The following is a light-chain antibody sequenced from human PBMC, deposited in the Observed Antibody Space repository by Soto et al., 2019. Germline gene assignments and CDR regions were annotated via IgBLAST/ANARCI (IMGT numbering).Light chain of an antibody. CDR2: AAS. CDR3: LPHNSYPLP. Sequence: DIQMTQSPSSLSASVGDRLTITRRPRQGIINDLRWYQQKPGNAPKRLIYAASSVQSWVPSRFRGSGSGTEFTLTINNLQPEDFATYYCLPHNSYPLPFAVGTKFDIK. CDR1: QGIIND. V-gene: IGKV1-17*02. J-gene: IGKJ4*01.